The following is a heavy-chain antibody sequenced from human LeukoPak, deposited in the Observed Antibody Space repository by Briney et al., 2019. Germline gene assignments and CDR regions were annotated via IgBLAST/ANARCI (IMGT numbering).Heavy chain of an antibody. J-gene: IGHJ4*02. D-gene: IGHD3-3*01. Sequence: PGGSLRLSCAATGFSFRSYGMSWVRQAPGKGLERVSTITHSGGSGVATYYADSVRGRFTISRDNSKNTLYLQMNSLRAEDTAVYYCAKEKWSVTIFGVISSWGQGTLVTVSS. V-gene: IGHV3-23*01. CDR2: ITHSGGSGVAT. CDR1: GFSFRSYG. CDR3: AKEKWSVTIFGVISS.